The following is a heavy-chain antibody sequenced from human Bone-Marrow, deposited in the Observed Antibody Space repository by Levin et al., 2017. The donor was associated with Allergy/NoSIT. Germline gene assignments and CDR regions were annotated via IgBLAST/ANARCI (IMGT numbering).Heavy chain of an antibody. Sequence: GGSLRLSCKGSGYTFDTYWITWVRQIPGKGLEWVGRVDPSDSDTDYSPSFGGHVTISVDKSTTTAYLQWNSLKAADTAMYYCARQSTNNGWYDDACEGRGQGATVAVS. CDR2: VDPSDSDT. CDR3: ARQSTNNGWYDDACEG. V-gene: IGHV5-10-1*01. J-gene: IGHJ3*01. CDR1: GYTFDTYW. D-gene: IGHD6-19*01.